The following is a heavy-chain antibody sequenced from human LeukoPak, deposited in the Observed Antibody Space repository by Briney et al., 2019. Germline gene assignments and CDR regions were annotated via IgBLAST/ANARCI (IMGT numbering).Heavy chain of an antibody. D-gene: IGHD3-22*01. Sequence: ASVKVSCKASGYTFTSYGISWVRQAPGQGLEWMGWIGAYNGNTNYAQKLQGRVTMTTDTSTSIAYMELRSLRSDDTAVYYCVSSSCDTRYDSSGYYPGLFDYWGQGTLVTVSS. CDR3: VSSSCDTRYDSSGYYPGLFDY. CDR1: GYTFTSYG. V-gene: IGHV1-18*01. J-gene: IGHJ4*02. CDR2: IGAYNGNT.